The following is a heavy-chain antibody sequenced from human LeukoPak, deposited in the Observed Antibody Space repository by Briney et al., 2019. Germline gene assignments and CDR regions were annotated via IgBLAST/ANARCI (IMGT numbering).Heavy chain of an antibody. CDR2: INTNAGNP. J-gene: IGHJ4*02. D-gene: IGHD3-22*01. Sequence: ASVKVSCKASGYIFTSYAMNWVRQAPGQGLEWMGRINTNAGNPTYAQGFTGRFVFSLDTSVSTAYLQISSLKAEDTAVYYCARQKSDYYDSSGYYIFDYWGQGTLVTVSS. CDR1: GYIFTSYA. CDR3: ARQKSDYYDSSGYYIFDY. V-gene: IGHV7-4-1*02.